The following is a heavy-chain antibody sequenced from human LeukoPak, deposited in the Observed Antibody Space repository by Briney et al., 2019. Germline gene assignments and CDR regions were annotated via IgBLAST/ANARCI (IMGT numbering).Heavy chain of an antibody. CDR3: AREGPQISLFSKPGDAFDI. CDR2: VNHSGST. J-gene: IGHJ3*02. CDR1: GGSFSGYY. V-gene: IGHV4-34*01. D-gene: IGHD3-9*01. Sequence: PSETLSLTCAVYGGSFSGYYWSWIRQPPGKGLEWIGEVNHSGSTNYNPSLKSRVTISVDTSKNQFSLKLSSVTAADTAVYYCAREGPQISLFSKPGDAFDIWGQGTMVTVSS.